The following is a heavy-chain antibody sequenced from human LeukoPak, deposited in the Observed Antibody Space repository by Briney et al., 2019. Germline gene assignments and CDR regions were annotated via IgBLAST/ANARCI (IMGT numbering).Heavy chain of an antibody. J-gene: IGHJ4*02. V-gene: IGHV3-30*02. D-gene: IGHD4-17*01. CDR1: GFTFSSYG. CDR2: IRYDGSNK. Sequence: GGSLRLSCAASGFTFSSYGMHWVRQAPGKGLEWVAFIRYDGSNKYYADSVKGRFTISRDNTKNSLYLQMNSLRAEDTAVYYCATDSRAVTYYNFDYWGQGTLVTVSS. CDR3: ATDSRAVTYYNFDY.